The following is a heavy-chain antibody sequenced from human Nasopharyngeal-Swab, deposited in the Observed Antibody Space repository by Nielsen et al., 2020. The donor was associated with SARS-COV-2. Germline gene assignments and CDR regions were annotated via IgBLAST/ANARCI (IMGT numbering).Heavy chain of an antibody. CDR3: AKGVYSYGYVADLYFDY. Sequence: GESLKISCAASGFTFSSYGMHWVRQAPGKGLEWVAVIWYDGSNKYYADSVKGRFTIPRDNSKNTLYLQMNSLRAEDTAVYYCAKGVYSYGYVADLYFDYWGQGTLVTVSS. D-gene: IGHD5-18*01. V-gene: IGHV3-30*02. CDR2: IWYDGSNK. CDR1: GFTFSSYG. J-gene: IGHJ4*02.